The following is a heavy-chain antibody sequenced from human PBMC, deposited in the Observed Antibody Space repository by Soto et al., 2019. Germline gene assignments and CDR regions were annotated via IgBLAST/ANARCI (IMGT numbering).Heavy chain of an antibody. V-gene: IGHV6-1*01. CDR3: AKGDNLGPKTGYAFDP. Sequence: RTLSLTCAISGDSVSSNTASWNWIRQSPSRGLEWLGRTYFRSKWYNDYAVSVKSRIIINPDTSNNQYSLQLNSVTPEDTAVYFCAKGDNLGPKTGYAFDPWGQGIMVTGSS. CDR2: TYFRSKWYN. D-gene: IGHD5-12*01. CDR1: GDSVSSNTAS. J-gene: IGHJ5*02.